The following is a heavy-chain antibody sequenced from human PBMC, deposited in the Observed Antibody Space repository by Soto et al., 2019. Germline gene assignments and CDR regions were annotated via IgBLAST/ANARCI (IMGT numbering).Heavy chain of an antibody. CDR1: GYTFRSYA. D-gene: IGHD7-27*01. CDR3: ARDTGDGPFDF. V-gene: IGHV1-3*01. Sequence: QVHLVQSGAEVRKPGASVKVSCKASGYTFRSYAMHWVRQAPGQRLEWMGWINAGYGNTKSSQKFQDRVTISRDTSASTAYMELTSLRSEDTAVYYCARDTGDGPFDFWGQGTLVTVSS. CDR2: INAGYGNT. J-gene: IGHJ4*02.